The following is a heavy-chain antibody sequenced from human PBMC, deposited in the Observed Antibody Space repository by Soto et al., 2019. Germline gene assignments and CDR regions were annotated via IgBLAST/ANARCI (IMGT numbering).Heavy chain of an antibody. CDR3: ARYYADSSRDYYYGMDA. CDR1: GFSHSNARMG. D-gene: IGHD4-17*01. CDR2: IFSNDEK. J-gene: IGHJ6*02. Sequence: QVTLKESGPVLVKPTETLTLTCTVSGFSHSNARMGVSWIRQPPGKALEWLAHIFSNDEKSYSTSLKSRLNNSKDISKSHVVLTMTNMDPVDTATYYCARYYADSSRDYYYGMDAWGQGTTVTVSS. V-gene: IGHV2-26*01.